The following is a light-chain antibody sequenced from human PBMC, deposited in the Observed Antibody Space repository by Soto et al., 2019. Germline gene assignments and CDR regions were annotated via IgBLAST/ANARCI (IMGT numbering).Light chain of an antibody. J-gene: IGKJ1*01. CDR2: GAS. Sequence: EIVMTQSPATLSVSPGERATLSCRASQSVSSNLAWYQQKPGQAPRLLIYGASTRATGTPVRFSGSGSGTEFTLTINSLQSEDFAVYYCQQYNNWPPWTFGRGTKVEIK. CDR1: QSVSSN. CDR3: QQYNNWPPWT. V-gene: IGKV3-15*01.